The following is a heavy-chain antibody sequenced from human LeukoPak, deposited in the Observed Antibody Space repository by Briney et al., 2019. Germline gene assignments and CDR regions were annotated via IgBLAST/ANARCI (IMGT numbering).Heavy chain of an antibody. CDR1: GGTFSSYA. CDR2: IIPIFGTA. V-gene: IGHV1-69*05. CDR3: ARGKRLVESGWFDP. J-gene: IGHJ5*02. Sequence: SVKVSCKASGGTFSSYAISWVRQAPGQGLEWMGGIIPIFGTANYAQKFQGRVTITTDESTSTAYMELSSLRSEDTAVYYCARGKRLVESGWFDPWGQGTLVTVSS. D-gene: IGHD6-6*01.